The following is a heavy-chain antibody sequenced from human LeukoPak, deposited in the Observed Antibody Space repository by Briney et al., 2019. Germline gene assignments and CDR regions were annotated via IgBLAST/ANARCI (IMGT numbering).Heavy chain of an antibody. CDR2: IGPTGFDR. V-gene: IGHV3-21*06. CDR3: ATETNGRHYDY. D-gene: IGHD1-14*01. J-gene: IGHJ4*02. Sequence: GGSLRLSCTTSGLTFSTSGFNWVRQAPGKGLEWVASIGPTGFDRYHADSVKGRFTISRDNANNFLYLQIDSLRAEDTAVYYCATETNGRHYDYWGQGTLLTVSS. CDR1: GLTFSTSG.